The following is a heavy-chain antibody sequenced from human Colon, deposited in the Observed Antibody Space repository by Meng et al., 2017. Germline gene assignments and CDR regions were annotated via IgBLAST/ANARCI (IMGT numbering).Heavy chain of an antibody. CDR3: AKDSGRGCSEEESGFDL. CDR1: GFTFRSYE. V-gene: IGHV3-48*03. CDR2: IRVSGVTI. Sequence: GGSLRLSCAASGFTFRSYEMNWVRQAPGRGLEWNAYIRVSGVTIDYADSVKGRFLISTDNGKDSLFLQMNSRRVDDTAIYYCAKDSGRGCSEEESGFDLWGQGTLVTVSS. J-gene: IGHJ4*02. D-gene: IGHD6-19*01.